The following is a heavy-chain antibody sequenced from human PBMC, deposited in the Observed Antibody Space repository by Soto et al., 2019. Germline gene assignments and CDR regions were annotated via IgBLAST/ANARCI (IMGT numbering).Heavy chain of an antibody. CDR2: IIPIFGTA. V-gene: IGHV1-69*13. Sequence: SMRGSCKASGGTFSSYAISCGRHATRQGLEWMGGIIPIFGTANYAQKFQGSVTITADESTSTAYMELSSLRSEETAVYYCARDRAIFGVVILPCYYYGMDVWGQGTTVTVSS. J-gene: IGHJ6*02. CDR1: GGTFSSYA. CDR3: ARDRAIFGVVILPCYYYGMDV. D-gene: IGHD3-3*01.